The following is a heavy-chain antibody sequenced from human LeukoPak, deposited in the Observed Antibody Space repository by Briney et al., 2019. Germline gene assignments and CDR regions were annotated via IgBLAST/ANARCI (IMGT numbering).Heavy chain of an antibody. CDR3: ARDLSDYGDSYYFDY. Sequence: QPGGSLRLSCAASGFTFSSYGMSWVRQAPGKGLEWVSAISGSGGSTYYADSVKGRFTISRDNSKNTLYLQMNSLRAEDTAVYYCARDLSDYGDSYYFDYWGQGTLVTVSS. CDR1: GFTFSSYG. J-gene: IGHJ4*02. CDR2: ISGSGGST. V-gene: IGHV3-23*01. D-gene: IGHD4-17*01.